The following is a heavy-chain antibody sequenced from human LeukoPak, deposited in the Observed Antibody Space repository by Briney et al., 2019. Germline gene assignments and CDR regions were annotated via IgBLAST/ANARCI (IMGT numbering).Heavy chain of an antibody. V-gene: IGHV3-33*01. J-gene: IGHJ6*02. Sequence: GGSLRLSCAASGFTFSSYGMHWVRQAPGKGLEWVAVIWYDGSNKYYADSVKGRFTISRDNSKNPLYLQMNSLRAEDTAVYYCARDPVTHYYYYYGMDVWGQGTTVTVSS. CDR2: IWYDGSNK. CDR3: ARDPVTHYYYYYGMDV. CDR1: GFTFSSYG. D-gene: IGHD4-11*01.